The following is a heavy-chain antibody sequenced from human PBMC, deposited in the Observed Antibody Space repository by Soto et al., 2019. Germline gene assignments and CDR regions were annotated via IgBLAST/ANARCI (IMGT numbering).Heavy chain of an antibody. CDR3: AMCGGDCYDFDY. V-gene: IGHV4-39*01. J-gene: IGHJ4*02. Sequence: SETLSLTCTVSGDSFSSSSYYWGCIRQPPGKGLEWIGSIYYSGNTYYNPSLKSRLTMSVDTSKNKFSLKLTSVTAAGTAVYYCAMCGGDCYDFDYWGQGTLVTVSS. D-gene: IGHD2-21*02. CDR1: GDSFSSSSYY. CDR2: IYYSGNT.